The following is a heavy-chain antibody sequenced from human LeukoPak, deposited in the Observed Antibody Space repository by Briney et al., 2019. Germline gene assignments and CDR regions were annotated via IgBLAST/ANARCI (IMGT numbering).Heavy chain of an antibody. CDR2: TYYRSKWYN. Sequence: SQTLSLTCAISGDSVSSNSAAWNWIRQSPSRGLEWLGRTYYRSKWYNDYAVSVKSRITINPDTSKNQFSLQLNSVTPEDTAVYYCARGPREDIVVVPAAIRGYYYYGMDVWGQGTTVTVSS. J-gene: IGHJ6*02. CDR1: GDSVSSNSAA. D-gene: IGHD2-2*01. V-gene: IGHV6-1*01. CDR3: ARGPREDIVVVPAAIRGYYYYGMDV.